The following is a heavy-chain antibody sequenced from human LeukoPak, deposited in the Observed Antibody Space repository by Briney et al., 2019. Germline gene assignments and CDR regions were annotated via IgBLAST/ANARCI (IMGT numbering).Heavy chain of an antibody. Sequence: GGSLRLSCAASGFTFSSYAMSWVRQAPGKGLEWVSAISGSGGSTYYADSVKGRFTNSRDNSKNTLYLQMNNLRAEYTAVYYCAKSSMVRGNDYWGQGTLVTVSS. J-gene: IGHJ4*02. D-gene: IGHD3-10*01. CDR3: AKSSMVRGNDY. CDR2: ISGSGGST. V-gene: IGHV3-23*01. CDR1: GFTFSSYA.